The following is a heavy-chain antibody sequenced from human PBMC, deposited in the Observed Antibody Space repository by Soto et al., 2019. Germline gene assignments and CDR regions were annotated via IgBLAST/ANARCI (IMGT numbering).Heavy chain of an antibody. CDR1: GGSFSGYY. V-gene: IGHV4-34*01. J-gene: IGHJ5*02. CDR3: ARTNVLLWFGELLPNWFDP. CDR2: INHSGST. D-gene: IGHD3-10*01. Sequence: SETLSLTCAVYGGSFSGYYWSWIRQPPGKGLEWIGEINHSGSTNYNPSLKSRVTISVDTSKNQFSLKLSSVTAADTAVYYCARTNVLLWFGELLPNWFDPWGQGTLVTVSS.